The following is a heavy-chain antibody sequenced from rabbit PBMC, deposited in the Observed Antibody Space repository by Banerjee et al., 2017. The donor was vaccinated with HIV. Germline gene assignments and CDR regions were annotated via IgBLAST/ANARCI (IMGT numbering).Heavy chain of an antibody. Sequence: QSLEESGGDLVKPGASLTLTCTASGFSFSSYYYMCWVRQAPGKGLEWIGCIYAGSSGTTYYASWAKGRFTISKTSSTTVTLQMTSLTAADTATYFCARDLAGVIGWNFNLWGQGTLVTVS. CDR1: GFSFSSYYY. V-gene: IGHV1S40*01. D-gene: IGHD4-1*01. CDR3: ARDLAGVIGWNFNL. J-gene: IGHJ4*01. CDR2: IYAGSSGTT.